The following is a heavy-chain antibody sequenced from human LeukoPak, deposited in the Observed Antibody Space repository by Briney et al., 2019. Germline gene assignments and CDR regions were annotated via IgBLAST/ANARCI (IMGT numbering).Heavy chain of an antibody. D-gene: IGHD3-22*01. CDR3: AAGRITMISALDYYYMDV. CDR1: GGSISSYY. V-gene: IGHV4-59*01. Sequence: SETLSLTCTVSGGSISSYYWSWIRQPPGKGLEWIGYIYYSGSTNYNPSLKSRVTISVDTSKNQFSLKLSSVTAADTAVYYCAAGRITMISALDYYYMDVWDKGTTVTVSS. CDR2: IYYSGST. J-gene: IGHJ6*03.